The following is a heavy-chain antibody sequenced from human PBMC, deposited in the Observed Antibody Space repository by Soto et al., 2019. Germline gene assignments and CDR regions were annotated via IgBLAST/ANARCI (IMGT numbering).Heavy chain of an antibody. J-gene: IGHJ6*03. Sequence: SETLSLTCAVYGGSFSGYYWSWIRQPPGKGLEWIGEINHSGSTNYNPSLKSRVTISVDASKNQFSLKLSSVTAADTAVYYCAREGVYYYYMGVWGKGTTVTVSS. V-gene: IGHV4-34*01. CDR3: AREGVYYYYMGV. CDR2: INHSGST. D-gene: IGHD3-10*01. CDR1: GGSFSGYY.